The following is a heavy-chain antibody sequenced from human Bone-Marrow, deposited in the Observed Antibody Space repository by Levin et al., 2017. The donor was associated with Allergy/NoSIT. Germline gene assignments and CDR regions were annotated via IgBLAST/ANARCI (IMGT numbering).Heavy chain of an antibody. V-gene: IGHV4-59*01. CDR1: FFSLLLSS. CDR2: IYSRGST. Sequence: SETLSLTCSVSFFSLLLSSLSWIRQPPGKGLEWLGYIYSRGSTNYNPSLKRRVTISFDTSKNQFSLKLSSVTAADPAVDYCARGRGDESSGYYGLWGQGTLVTVSS. D-gene: IGHD3-22*01. CDR3: ARGRGDESSGYYGL. J-gene: IGHJ4*02.